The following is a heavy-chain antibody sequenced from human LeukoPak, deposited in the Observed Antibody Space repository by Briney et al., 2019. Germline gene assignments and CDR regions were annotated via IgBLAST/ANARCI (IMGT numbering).Heavy chain of an antibody. V-gene: IGHV1-8*01. J-gene: IGHJ4*02. CDR2: MNPNSGNT. CDR3: ASPLTGTTRGGFDY. D-gene: IGHD1-7*01. CDR1: GYTFTSYD. Sequence: ASVKVSCKASGYTFTSYDINWVRQATGQGLEWMGWMNPNSGNTGYAQKFQGRVTMTRNTSISTAYVELSSLRSEDTAVYYCASPLTGTTRGGFDYWGQGTLVTVSS.